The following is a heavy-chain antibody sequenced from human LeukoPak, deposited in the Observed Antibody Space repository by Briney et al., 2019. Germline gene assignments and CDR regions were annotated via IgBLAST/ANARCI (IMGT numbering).Heavy chain of an antibody. CDR1: GGTFSSYA. CDR2: IIPIFVTA. V-gene: IGHV1-69*06. Sequence: ASVKVSCKASGGTFSSYAISWVRQAPGQGLEWMGGIIPIFVTADYAQKFQGRVTITADKSTSTAYMELSSLRSEDTAVYYCARAQRWFGELWGQGTLVTVSS. D-gene: IGHD3-10*01. CDR3: ARAQRWFGEL. J-gene: IGHJ4*02.